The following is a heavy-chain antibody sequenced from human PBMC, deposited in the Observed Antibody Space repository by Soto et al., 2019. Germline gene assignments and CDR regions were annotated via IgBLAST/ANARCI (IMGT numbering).Heavy chain of an antibody. CDR1: GAALNSGNYY. CDR3: ARLRIATNNYKWFDP. V-gene: IGHV4-31*02. CDR2: IYVTGAV. J-gene: IGHJ5*02. D-gene: IGHD2-21*01. Sequence: SETLSLTXSVSGAALNSGNYYWSWIRQVPGKGLEWIGHIYVTGAVDYNPSLRDRITISQDTSERQFSLNLRLVTAADTAVYYCARLRIATNNYKWFDPWGQGTLVTVS.